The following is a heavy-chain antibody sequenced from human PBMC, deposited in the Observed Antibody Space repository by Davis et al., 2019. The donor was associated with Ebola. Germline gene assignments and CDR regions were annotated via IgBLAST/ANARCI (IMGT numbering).Heavy chain of an antibody. CDR3: ATSKGDYYYYMDV. V-gene: IGHV3-48*04. J-gene: IGHJ6*03. CDR2: IGTSTRNI. Sequence: PGGSLRLSCAASGFTFSYFDMNWVRQTPGKGLEWISYIGTSTRNIHYADSVKGRFTISRDNAESSLFLQMNSLRAEDTAVYYCATSKGDYYYYMDVWGKGTTVTVSS. CDR1: GFTFSYFD.